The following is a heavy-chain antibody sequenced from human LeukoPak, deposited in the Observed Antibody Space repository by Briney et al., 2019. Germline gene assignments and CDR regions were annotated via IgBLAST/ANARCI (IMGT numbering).Heavy chain of an antibody. CDR2: INPNSGGT. V-gene: IGHV1-2*02. D-gene: IGHD1-26*01. CDR1: GYTFTGYY. CDR3: ARASGSYWWFGS. Sequence: ASVKVSCTASGYTFTGYYMHWGRQPPGHGLEWMGWINPNSGGTNYAQKFQGRVTMTRDTSISTAYMELSRLRSDDTAVYYCARASGSYWWFGSWGQGTLVTVSS. J-gene: IGHJ5*01.